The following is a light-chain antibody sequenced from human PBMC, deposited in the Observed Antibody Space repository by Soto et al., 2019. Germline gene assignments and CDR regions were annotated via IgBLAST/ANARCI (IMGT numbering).Light chain of an antibody. CDR2: AAS. CDR3: QQANSLPIT. J-gene: IGKJ5*01. Sequence: DIQMTQSPSSLSASVGDRFTITCRASQSISSYLNWYQQKPGKAPKLLIYAASSLQSGVPSRFSGSGSGTDFTLTISSLQPEDFATYYCQQANSLPITFGQGTDWRL. V-gene: IGKV1-39*01. CDR1: QSISSY.